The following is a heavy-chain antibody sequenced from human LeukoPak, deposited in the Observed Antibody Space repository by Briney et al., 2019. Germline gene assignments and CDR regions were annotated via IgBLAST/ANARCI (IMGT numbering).Heavy chain of an antibody. CDR2: INPNSGGT. CDR1: GYTFTGYY. J-gene: IGHJ6*02. V-gene: IGHV1-2*02. CDR3: ARPIIAAAGTSGLVYYYYGMDV. D-gene: IGHD6-13*01. Sequence: GASVKVSCKASGYTFTGYYMHWVRQAPGQGLEWMGWINPNSGGTNYAQKFQGRVTMTRDTSISTAYMELSRLRSDGTAVYYCARPIIAAAGTSGLVYYYYGMDVWGQGTTVTVSS.